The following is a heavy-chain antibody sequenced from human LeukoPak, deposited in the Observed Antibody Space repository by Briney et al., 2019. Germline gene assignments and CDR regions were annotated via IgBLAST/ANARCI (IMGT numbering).Heavy chain of an antibody. CDR1: GYTFTSDD. D-gene: IGHD2-15*01. Sequence: GASVKVSCKASGYTFTSDDINWVRQATGQGLEWMGWMNPNSGNTGYAQKFQGRVTMTRNTSISTAYMELRSLRSDDTAVYYCARDYLSGGCSGGSCYPYYYYGMDVWGQGTTVTVSS. J-gene: IGHJ6*02. CDR2: MNPNSGNT. V-gene: IGHV1-8*01. CDR3: ARDYLSGGCSGGSCYPYYYYGMDV.